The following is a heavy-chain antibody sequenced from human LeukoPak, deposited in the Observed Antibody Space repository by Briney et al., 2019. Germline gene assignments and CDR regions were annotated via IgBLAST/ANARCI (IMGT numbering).Heavy chain of an antibody. J-gene: IGHJ6*03. CDR2: IIPIFGTA. CDR3: ARSRRYFGSTSCRPSDYYYMDV. D-gene: IGHD2-2*01. Sequence: SVKVSCKASGYTFTSYGISWVRQAPGQGLEWMGGIIPIFGTANYAQKFQGRVTITADESTSTAYMELSSLRSEDTAVYYCARSRRYFGSTSCRPSDYYYMDVCDKETPVTVSS. V-gene: IGHV1-69*13. CDR1: GYTFTSYG.